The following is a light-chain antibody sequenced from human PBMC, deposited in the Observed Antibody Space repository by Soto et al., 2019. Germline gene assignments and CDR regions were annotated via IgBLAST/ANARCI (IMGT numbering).Light chain of an antibody. CDR1: ESVSRW. CDR3: QQSYSTLPYT. J-gene: IGKJ2*01. Sequence: DIQMTQSPSTLSASVGDRVTITCRASESVSRWLAWYQQKPGRTPKLLIYQASTLETGVPSRFSGSGSGTEFTLTISSLQPEDFATYYCQQSYSTLPYTFGQGTKLEIK. CDR2: QAS. V-gene: IGKV1-5*03.